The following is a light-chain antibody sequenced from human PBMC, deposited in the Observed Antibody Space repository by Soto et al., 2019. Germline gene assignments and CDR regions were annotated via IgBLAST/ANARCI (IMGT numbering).Light chain of an antibody. CDR1: QNIRSR. CDR3: QQTDHFTHT. V-gene: IGKV1-12*01. Sequence: DFQMTQSPSTLSASVGDRVTITCRASQNIRSRLAWFPQKPGKAPNILVYDSSNLQSGVPSRFSGSGSGTDCSLTISSLQPEDFATYDCQQTDHFTHTFGQGTRLEIK. J-gene: IGKJ5*01. CDR2: DSS.